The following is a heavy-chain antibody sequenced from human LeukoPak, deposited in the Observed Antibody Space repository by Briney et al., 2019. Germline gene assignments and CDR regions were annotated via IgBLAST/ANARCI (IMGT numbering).Heavy chain of an antibody. D-gene: IGHD3-22*01. CDR2: IYYSGST. CDR3: ARHYYDSSGYLDAFDI. Sequence: PSETPSLTCTVSGGSISSSSYYWGWIRQPPGKGLEWIGSIYYSGSTYYNPSLKSRVTISVDTSKNQFSLKLSSVTAADTAVYYCARHYYDSSGYLDAFDIWGQGTMVTVSS. CDR1: GGSISSSSYY. J-gene: IGHJ3*02. V-gene: IGHV4-39*01.